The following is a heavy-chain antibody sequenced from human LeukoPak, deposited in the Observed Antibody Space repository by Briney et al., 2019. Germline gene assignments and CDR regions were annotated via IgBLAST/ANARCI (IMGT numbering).Heavy chain of an antibody. CDR3: AREFRGTFDY. CDR1: GFTFSSYP. J-gene: IGHJ4*02. Sequence: PGGSLRLSCAASGFTFSSYPMHWVRQAPGKGLEWVAIISYDGNNKYYADSVKGRFTISRDNSKNTLYLQMISLRPEDTAVYYCAREFRGTFDYWGQGTLVTDSS. V-gene: IGHV3-30-3*01. CDR2: ISYDGNNK.